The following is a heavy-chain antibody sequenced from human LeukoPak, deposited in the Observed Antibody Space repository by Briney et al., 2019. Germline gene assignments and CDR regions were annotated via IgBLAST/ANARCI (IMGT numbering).Heavy chain of an antibody. V-gene: IGHV4-59*08. CDR1: GGSISSYY. D-gene: IGHD6-19*01. Sequence: SETLSLTCTVSGGSISSYYWSWIRQPPGKGLEWIGYIYYSGSTNYNPSLKSRVTISVDTSKNQFSLKPSSVTAADTAVYYCAVGYSSGWYGYWGQGTLVTVSS. J-gene: IGHJ4*02. CDR2: IYYSGST. CDR3: AVGYSSGWYGY.